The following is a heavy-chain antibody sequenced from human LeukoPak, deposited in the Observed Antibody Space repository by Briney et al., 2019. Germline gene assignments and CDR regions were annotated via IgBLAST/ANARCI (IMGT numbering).Heavy chain of an antibody. V-gene: IGHV3-48*01. CDR3: ARARGGKEYFDY. CDR2: ISSSSSAI. D-gene: IGHD3-16*01. Sequence: GGSLRLSCAASGFTFSSYSMNWVRQAPGKGLEWVSYISSSSSAIYYADSVKGRFTISRDNSKNTLYLQMNSLRAEDTAVYYCARARGGKEYFDYWGQGTLVTVSS. J-gene: IGHJ4*02. CDR1: GFTFSSYS.